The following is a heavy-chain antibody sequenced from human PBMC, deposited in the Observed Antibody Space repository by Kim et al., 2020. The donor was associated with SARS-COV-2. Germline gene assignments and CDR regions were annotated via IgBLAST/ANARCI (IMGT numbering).Heavy chain of an antibody. CDR3: ASRITIFGVVSH. V-gene: IGHV4-39*01. J-gene: IGHJ4*02. Sequence: SETLSLTCTVSGGSISSSSYYWGWIRQPPGKGLEWIGSIYYSGSTYYNPSLKSRVTISVDTSKNQFSLKLGSVTAADTAVYYCASRITIFGVVSHWGQGTLVTVSS. CDR1: GGSISSSSYY. CDR2: IYYSGST. D-gene: IGHD3-3*01.